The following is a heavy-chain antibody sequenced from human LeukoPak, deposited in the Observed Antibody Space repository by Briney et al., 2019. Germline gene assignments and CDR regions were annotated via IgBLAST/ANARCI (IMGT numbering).Heavy chain of an antibody. CDR3: ARRDYGSGSYYPFDY. CDR2: IYYSGST. V-gene: IGHV4-39*01. D-gene: IGHD3-10*01. J-gene: IGHJ4*02. Sequence: SETLSLTCTVSGGSISSSSYYWGWIRQPPGKGLEWIGSIYYSGSTYYNPSLKSRVTISVDTSQNQFSLRLSSVTAADTAVYYCARRDYGSGSYYPFDYWGQGTLVTVSS. CDR1: GGSISSSSYY.